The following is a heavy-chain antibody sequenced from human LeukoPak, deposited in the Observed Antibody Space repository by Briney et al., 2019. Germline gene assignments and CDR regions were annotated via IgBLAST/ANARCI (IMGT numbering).Heavy chain of an antibody. CDR2: IYPGDSDT. V-gene: IGHV5-51*01. CDR3: ATSGDCSGGSCYSLGPPNHDAFDI. D-gene: IGHD2-15*01. J-gene: IGHJ3*02. Sequence: GESLKISCKGSGYSFTSYWIGWVRQMPGKGLEWMGIIYPGDSDTRYSPSFQGQVTISADKSISTAYLQWSSLKASDTAMYYCATSGDCSGGSCYSLGPPNHDAFDIWGQGTMVTVSS. CDR1: GYSFTSYW.